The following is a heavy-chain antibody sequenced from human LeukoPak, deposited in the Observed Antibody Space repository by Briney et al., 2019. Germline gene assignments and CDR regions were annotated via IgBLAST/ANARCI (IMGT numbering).Heavy chain of an antibody. CDR2: INAGNGNT. D-gene: IGHD1-26*01. CDR1: GYTFTSYA. Sequence: GASVKVSCKASGYTFTSYAIHWVRQAPGQRLEWMGWINAGNGNTKYSQNFQGRVTITRDTSASTAYMELSSLRSEDTAIYYCARQGGGPYSGSPFDYWGQGTLVTVSS. CDR3: ARQGGGPYSGSPFDY. J-gene: IGHJ4*02. V-gene: IGHV1-3*01.